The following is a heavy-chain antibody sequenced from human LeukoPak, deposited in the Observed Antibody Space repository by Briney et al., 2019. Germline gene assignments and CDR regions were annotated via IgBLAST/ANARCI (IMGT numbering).Heavy chain of an antibody. CDR1: GGSLTSYY. CDR2: IYYSGSV. J-gene: IGHJ4*02. Sequence: SETLSLTCTVSGGSLTSYYWSWIRQPPGKGLQWIGYIYYSGSVNYNPSLKSRVTISVDTSKNQFSLNLSSVTAADTAVYYCARLGSYFDYWGQGTQVTVCS. CDR3: ARLGSYFDY. V-gene: IGHV4-59*08.